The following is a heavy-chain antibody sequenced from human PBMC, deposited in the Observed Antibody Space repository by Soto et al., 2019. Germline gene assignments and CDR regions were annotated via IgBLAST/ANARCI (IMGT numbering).Heavy chain of an antibody. CDR3: VRDGSYGGYDAFDI. J-gene: IGHJ3*02. V-gene: IGHV4-61*01. CDR1: GGSVSSGSYY. D-gene: IGHD5-12*01. CDR2: IYYSGST. Sequence: SETLSLTCTVSGGSVSSGSYYWSWIRQPPGKGLEWIGYIYYSGSTNYNPSLKSRVTISVDTSKNQFSLKLSSVTAADTAVYYCVRDGSYGGYDAFDIWGQGTMVTVSS.